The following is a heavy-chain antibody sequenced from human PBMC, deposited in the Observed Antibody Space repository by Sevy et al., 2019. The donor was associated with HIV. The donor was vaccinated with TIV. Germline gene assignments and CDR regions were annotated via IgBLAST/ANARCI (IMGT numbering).Heavy chain of an antibody. CDR3: ASGGNGDFWSYEYYYYGMDV. V-gene: IGHV1-8*01. D-gene: IGHD3-3*01. CDR2: MSPNSGAT. CDR1: GYTFTSYD. J-gene: IGHJ6*02. Sequence: ASVKVSCEASGYTFTSYDINWVRQATGQGLEWMGWMSPNSGATGFVQKFQGRVTLTRNTSISTAYMEVSSLRSEDTAVYYCASGGNGDFWSYEYYYYGMDVWGQGTTVTVSS.